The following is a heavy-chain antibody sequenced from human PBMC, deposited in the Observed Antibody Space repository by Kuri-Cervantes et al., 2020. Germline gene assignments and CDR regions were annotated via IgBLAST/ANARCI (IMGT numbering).Heavy chain of an antibody. J-gene: IGHJ6*02. V-gene: IGHV3-30*03. CDR2: ISYDGSNK. Sequence: GGSLRLSCAASGFTFSSYGMHWVRQAPGKGLEWVAVISYDGSNKYYADSAKGRFTISRDNSKNTLYLQMNSLRAEDTAVYYCARDQRYSSSWYSYYYYYGMDVWVQGTTVTVSS. CDR1: GFTFSSYG. CDR3: ARDQRYSSSWYSYYYYYGMDV. D-gene: IGHD6-13*01.